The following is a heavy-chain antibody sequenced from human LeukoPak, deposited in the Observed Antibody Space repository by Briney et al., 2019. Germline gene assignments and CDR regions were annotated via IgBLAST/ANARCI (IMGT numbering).Heavy chain of an antibody. D-gene: IGHD6-13*01. CDR2: IYRDGST. J-gene: IGHJ4*02. CDR3: AISMSWPGYFDY. V-gene: IGHV3-53*01. CDR1: GFTVGRNY. Sequence: GGSLRLSYAAAGFTVGRNYISCVSQAPGKGLEWVSVIYRDGSTNYADSVKGRFTISRDNSKNTLYLQMNSLRAEDTAVYYCAISMSWPGYFDYWGQGTLVTVSS.